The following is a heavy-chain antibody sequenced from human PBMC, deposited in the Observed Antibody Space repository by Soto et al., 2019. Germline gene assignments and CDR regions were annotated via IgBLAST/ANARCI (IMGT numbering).Heavy chain of an antibody. J-gene: IGHJ6*02. Sequence: SVKVSCKASGGTFSSYAISWVRQAPGQGLEWMGGIIPIFGTANYAQKFQGRVTITADESTSTAYMELSSLRSEDTAVYYCARLTWSSWTPADYYGMDVWGQGTTVTVSS. CDR2: IIPIFGTA. CDR3: ARLTWSSWTPADYYGMDV. V-gene: IGHV1-69*13. CDR1: GGTFSSYA. D-gene: IGHD6-13*01.